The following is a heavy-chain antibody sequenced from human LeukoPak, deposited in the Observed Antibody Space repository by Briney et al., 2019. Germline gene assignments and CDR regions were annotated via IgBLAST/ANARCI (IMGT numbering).Heavy chain of an antibody. CDR2: INSDGSST. CDR3: TRLAGGDYDYSYMDV. Sequence: GGSLRLSCAASGFTFSSYSMNWVRQAPGKGLVWVSRINSDGSSTTYADSVKGRFTISRDNAKNTLYLQMNSLRAEDTAVYYCTRLAGGDYDYSYMDVWGMGPRSPSP. D-gene: IGHD2-15*01. J-gene: IGHJ6*03. V-gene: IGHV3-74*01. CDR1: GFTFSSYS.